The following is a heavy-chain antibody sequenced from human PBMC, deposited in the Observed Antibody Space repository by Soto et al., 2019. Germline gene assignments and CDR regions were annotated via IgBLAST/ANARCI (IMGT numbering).Heavy chain of an antibody. CDR3: ARQDSGSYLTVKWVDY. V-gene: IGHV3-30-3*01. D-gene: IGHD1-26*01. CDR2: ISYDGSNK. J-gene: IGHJ4*02. Sequence: QVQLVESGGGVVQPGRSLRLSCAAAGFTFSSYAMHWVRQAPGKGLEGVAVISYDGSNKYYADSVKGRFTISRDNSKNTLYLQMNSLRAEDTAVYYCARQDSGSYLTVKWVDYWGQGTLVTVSS. CDR1: GFTFSSYA.